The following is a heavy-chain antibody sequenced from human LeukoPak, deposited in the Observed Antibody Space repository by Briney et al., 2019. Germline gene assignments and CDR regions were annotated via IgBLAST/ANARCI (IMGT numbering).Heavy chain of an antibody. D-gene: IGHD5-24*01. Sequence: SVKVSRKPYGGTSSSYAISWVRQAPGQGLERMGRIIPIFGTANYAQKFQGRVTITTDESTSTAYMELGSLRSEDTAVYYCATTRGSYYYYYMDVWGKGTTVTASS. CDR2: IIPIFGTA. CDR1: GGTSSSYA. J-gene: IGHJ6*03. CDR3: ATTRGSYYYYYMDV. V-gene: IGHV1-69*05.